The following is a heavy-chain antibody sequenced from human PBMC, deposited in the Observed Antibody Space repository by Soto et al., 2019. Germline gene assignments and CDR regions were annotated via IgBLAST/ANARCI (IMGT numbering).Heavy chain of an antibody. V-gene: IGHV3-33*01. CDR1: GFTFSNYG. CDR2: IWYDGSNK. D-gene: IGHD5-12*01. J-gene: IGHJ6*02. CDR3: ARGGQWLIDSYYYAMDV. Sequence: QEQLVESGGGVVQPGRSLRLSCAASGFTFSNYGMHWVCQAPGKGLEWVAGIWYDGSNKYYADSVKGRFTISRDNSKNTLYLQMSSLRAEDTAEYYCARGGQWLIDSYYYAMDVWGQGATVTVSS.